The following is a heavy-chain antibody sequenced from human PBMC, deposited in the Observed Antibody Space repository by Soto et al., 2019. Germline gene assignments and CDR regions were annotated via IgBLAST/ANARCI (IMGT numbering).Heavy chain of an antibody. CDR3: ARDVGYALYSGGYSWFDP. V-gene: IGHV1-46*01. CDR2: INPSGGST. J-gene: IGHJ5*02. Sequence: QVQLVQSGAEVKKPGASVKVSCKASGYTFTSYYMHWVRQAPGQGLEWMGIINPSGGSTSYAQKFQGRVNMTRDTSTSTVYMELSSLRSEDTAVYYCARDVGYALYSGGYSWFDPWGQGTLVTVSS. CDR1: GYTFTSYY. D-gene: IGHD1-26*01.